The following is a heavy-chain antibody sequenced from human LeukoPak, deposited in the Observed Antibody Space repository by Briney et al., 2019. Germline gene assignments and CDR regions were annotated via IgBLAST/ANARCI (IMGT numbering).Heavy chain of an antibody. Sequence: SETLSLTCTVSGGSISSSSYYWGWIRQPPGKGLEWIGSIYYSGSTYYNPSLKSRVTISVDTSKNQFSLKLSSVTAADTAVYYWARHPGTKWRLGTYNWFDPWGQGTLVTVSS. CDR2: IYYSGST. CDR1: GGSISSSSYY. D-gene: IGHD6-25*01. V-gene: IGHV4-39*01. J-gene: IGHJ5*02. CDR3: ARHPGTKWRLGTYNWFDP.